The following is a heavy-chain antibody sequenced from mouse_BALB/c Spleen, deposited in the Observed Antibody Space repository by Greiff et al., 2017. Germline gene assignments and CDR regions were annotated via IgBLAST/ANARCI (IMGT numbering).Heavy chain of an antibody. Sequence: EVKLMESGGGLVKLGGSLKLSCAASGFTFSSYYMSWVRQTPEKRLELVAAINSNGGSTYYPDTVKGRFTISRDNAKNTLYLQMSSLKSEDTALYYCARHRGYYDGYYERSMDYWGQGTSVTVSS. D-gene: IGHD2-3*01. CDR1: GFTFSSYY. J-gene: IGHJ4*01. V-gene: IGHV5-6-2*01. CDR2: INSNGGST. CDR3: ARHRGYYDGYYERSMDY.